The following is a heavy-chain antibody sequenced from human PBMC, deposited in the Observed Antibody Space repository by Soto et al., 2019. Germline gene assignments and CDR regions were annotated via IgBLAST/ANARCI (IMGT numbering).Heavy chain of an antibody. Sequence: QVQLVESGGGLVKPGGSLRLSCAASGFRFSDYYMSWVRQAPGKGLEWVSSIRSRTGSTNYAESVQGRFTISRDNGKNSLYLQVNSLRAEDTAVYFCARGGVGGYSGSGAPFDYWGQGTLVTVSS. J-gene: IGHJ4*02. CDR1: GFRFSDYY. V-gene: IGHV3-11*05. CDR2: IRSRTGST. CDR3: ARGGVGGYSGSGAPFDY. D-gene: IGHD5-12*01.